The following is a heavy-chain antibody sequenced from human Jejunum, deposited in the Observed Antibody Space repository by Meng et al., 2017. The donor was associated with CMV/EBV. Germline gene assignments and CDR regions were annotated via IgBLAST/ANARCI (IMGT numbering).Heavy chain of an antibody. CDR1: A. CDR2: ISGPGGGTP. V-gene: IGHV3-23*01. D-gene: IGHD2-15*01. J-gene: IGHJ4*02. Sequence: AMAWVRQAPGKGPEWVSSISGPGGGTPYYAHSVKGRFTISKDSAENTLYLQMNSLRAEDTAVYYCARDRLHCSGEICYVPFDSWGQGTLVTVSS. CDR3: ARDRLHCSGEICYVPFDS.